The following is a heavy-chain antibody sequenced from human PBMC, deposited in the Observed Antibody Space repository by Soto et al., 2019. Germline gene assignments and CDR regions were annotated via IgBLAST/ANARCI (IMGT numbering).Heavy chain of an antibody. V-gene: IGHV3-15*07. Sequence: PGGSLRLSCAASGFTFSNAWMNWVRQAPGKGLEWVGRIKSKTDGGTTDYAAPVKGRFTISRDDSKNTLYLQMNSLKTEDTAVYYCTTVSIRSYDYVWGSYRELDAFDIWGQGTMVTVSS. CDR1: GFTFSNAW. CDR3: TTVSIRSYDYVWGSYRELDAFDI. CDR2: IKSKTDGGTT. D-gene: IGHD3-16*02. J-gene: IGHJ3*02.